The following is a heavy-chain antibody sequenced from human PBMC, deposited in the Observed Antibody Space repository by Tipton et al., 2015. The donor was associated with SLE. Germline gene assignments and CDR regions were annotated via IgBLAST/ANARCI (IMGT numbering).Heavy chain of an antibody. CDR3: VRQPPGGGPGYQYDMDV. CDR1: GGSFSGYY. D-gene: IGHD1-14*01. CDR2: IYYSGST. V-gene: IGHV4-59*01. J-gene: IGHJ6*02. Sequence: TLSLTCAVYGGSFSGYYWSWFRQPPGKGLEWIGYIYYSGSTNYNPSLKSRVTISVDTSKNQFSLKLSSVTAADTAVYYCVRQPPGGGPGYQYDMDVWGQGTAVTVSS.